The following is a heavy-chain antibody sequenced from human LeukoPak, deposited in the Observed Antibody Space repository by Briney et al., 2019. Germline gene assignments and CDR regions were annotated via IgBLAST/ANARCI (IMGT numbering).Heavy chain of an antibody. Sequence: ESGPTLVNPTQTLTLTCTFSGFSLTTSGVGVGWIRQPPGKALEWLALIYWDDDKRYSPSLKSRLSITKDTSKRQVVLTMTNMDPVDTATYYCARRGSGDYDFSYWGQGALVTVSS. D-gene: IGHD3-3*01. V-gene: IGHV2-5*02. CDR2: IYWDDDK. J-gene: IGHJ4*02. CDR1: GFSLTTSGVG. CDR3: ARRGSGDYDFSY.